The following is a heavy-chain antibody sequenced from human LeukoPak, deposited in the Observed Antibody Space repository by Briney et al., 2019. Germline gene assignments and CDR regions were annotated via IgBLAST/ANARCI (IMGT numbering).Heavy chain of an antibody. CDR1: GGSFSGYY. CDR2: IYTSGST. J-gene: IGHJ6*03. D-gene: IGHD2-2*01. V-gene: IGHV4-59*10. CDR3: ARSPAGYMDV. Sequence: SETLSLTCAVYGGSFSGYYWSWIRQPAGKGLEWIGRIYTSGSTNYNPSLKSRVTISVDTSKNQFSLKLSSVTAADTAVYYCARSPAGYMDVWGKGTTVTVSS.